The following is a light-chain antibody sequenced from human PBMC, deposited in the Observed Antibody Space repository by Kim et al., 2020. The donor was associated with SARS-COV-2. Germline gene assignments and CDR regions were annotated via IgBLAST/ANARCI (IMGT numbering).Light chain of an antibody. CDR2: DVN. V-gene: IGLV2-11*01. CDR3: CSYAGSYSLV. Sequence: QSALTQPHSVSGSPGQSVTISCTGTSSYVGAYNFVTWYQQHPGKAPKVVIFDVNKRPSGIPDRFSGSKSGNTASLTISGLQAEDEAEYHCCSYAGSYSLVFGGGTKLTVL. J-gene: IGLJ3*02. CDR1: SSYVGAYNF.